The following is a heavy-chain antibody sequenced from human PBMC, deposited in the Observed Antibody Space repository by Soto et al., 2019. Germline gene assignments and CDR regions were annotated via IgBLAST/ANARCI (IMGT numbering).Heavy chain of an antibody. CDR3: ARWRGSGWYFVIDY. Sequence: GGSLRLSCAASEFTFNVYWMSWVRQAPGEGLEWVANINQDGSEKDYVDSVKGRFTISRDNAKNSLFLQMNSLRAEDTAVYYCARWRGSGWYFVIDYWGQGTLVTVSS. V-gene: IGHV3-7*01. D-gene: IGHD6-19*01. J-gene: IGHJ4*02. CDR2: INQDGSEK. CDR1: EFTFNVYW.